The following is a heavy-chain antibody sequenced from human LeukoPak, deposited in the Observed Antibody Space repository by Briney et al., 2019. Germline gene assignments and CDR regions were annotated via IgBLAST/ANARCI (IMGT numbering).Heavy chain of an antibody. CDR2: ITGDSAYI. J-gene: IGHJ4*02. V-gene: IGHV3-21*01. D-gene: IGHD2-2*01. Sequence: GGSLRLSCAATGFTFSTYAMNWVRQAPGEGLKWVSCITGDSAYIYYADSVKVRFTISRDNAKNSLYLQMNSLRAEDTAVYYCARYGVSSSTSYIDFWGQGTLVTVSS. CDR1: GFTFSTYA. CDR3: ARYGVSSSTSYIDF.